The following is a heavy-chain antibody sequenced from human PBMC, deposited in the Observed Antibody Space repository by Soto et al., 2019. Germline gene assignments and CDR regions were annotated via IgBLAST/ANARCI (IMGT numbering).Heavy chain of an antibody. J-gene: IGHJ5*02. D-gene: IGHD3-3*01. CDR2: INPSGGGT. Sequence: ASVKVSCKASGYTFTSYYMHWVRQAPGQGLEWMGIINPSGGGTSSAQKFQGRVILTRDTSTSTVYMELSSLRSDDTAVYYCARVITSFGVANYFDPWGQGTLVTVSS. CDR3: ARVITSFGVANYFDP. V-gene: IGHV1-46*01. CDR1: GYTFTSYY.